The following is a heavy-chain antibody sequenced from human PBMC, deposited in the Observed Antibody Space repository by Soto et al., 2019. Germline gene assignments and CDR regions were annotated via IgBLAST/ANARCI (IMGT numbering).Heavy chain of an antibody. CDR3: ARRYYDYVWGSYRSGLDV. V-gene: IGHV4-39*01. Sequence: SETLSLTCTVSGGSISSSSYYWGWIRQPPGKGLEWIGSIYYSGGTYYNPSLKSRVTISVDTSKNQFSLKLSSVTAADTAVYYCARRYYDYVWGSYRSGLDVWGQGTTVTVSS. D-gene: IGHD3-16*02. CDR2: IYYSGGT. CDR1: GGSISSSSYY. J-gene: IGHJ6*02.